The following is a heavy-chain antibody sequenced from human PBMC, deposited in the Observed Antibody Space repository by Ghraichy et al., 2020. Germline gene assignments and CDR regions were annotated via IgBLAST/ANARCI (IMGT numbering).Heavy chain of an antibody. Sequence: SVKVSCKASGGTFSSYAISWVRQAPGQGLEWMGRIIPILGIANYAQKFQGRVTITADKSTSTAYMELSSLRSEDTAVYYCATVDTAMYNYYYYGMDVWGQPTTVTVPS. V-gene: IGHV1-69*04. J-gene: IGHJ6*02. CDR1: GGTFSSYA. D-gene: IGHD5-18*01. CDR3: ATVDTAMYNYYYYGMDV. CDR2: IIPILGIA.